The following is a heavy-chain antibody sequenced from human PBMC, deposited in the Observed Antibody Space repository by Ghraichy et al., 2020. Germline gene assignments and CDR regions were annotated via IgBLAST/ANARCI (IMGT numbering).Heavy chain of an antibody. CDR2: ISGSGDST. Sequence: GGSLRLSCAASGFTFSSYVLSWVRQAPGKGLEWVSAISGSGDSTYYPDSVKGRFTISRDNSKNTLYLQMNSLRVEDTAVYYCAKGIAAGTSTISYYYNGMDVWGQGSMVTVSS. J-gene: IGHJ6*02. D-gene: IGHD6-13*01. CDR1: GFTFSSYV. V-gene: IGHV3-23*01. CDR3: AKGIAAGTSTISYYYNGMDV.